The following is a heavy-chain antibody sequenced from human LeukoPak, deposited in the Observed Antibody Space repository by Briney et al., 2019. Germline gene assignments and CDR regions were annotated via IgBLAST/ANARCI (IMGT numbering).Heavy chain of an antibody. Sequence: GASVKVSCKASGYTFTSYAMHWVRQAPGQRLEWMGWINAGNGNTKYSQEFQGRVTITRDTSASTAYMELSSLRSEDMAVYYCARGRITIFGVVRTYDYWGQGTLVTVSS. CDR1: GYTFTSYA. V-gene: IGHV1-3*03. J-gene: IGHJ4*02. CDR2: INAGNGNT. CDR3: ARGRITIFGVVRTYDY. D-gene: IGHD3-3*01.